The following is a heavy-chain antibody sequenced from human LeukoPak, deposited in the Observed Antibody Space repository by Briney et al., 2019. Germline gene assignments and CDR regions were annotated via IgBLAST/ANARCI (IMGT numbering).Heavy chain of an antibody. CDR1: GGSISSYY. D-gene: IGHD1-14*01. V-gene: IGHV4-59*06. Sequence: PSETLSLTCTVSGGSISSYYWSWIRQPAGKGLEWIGYIYYSGSTYYNPSLRSRVTISVDTSKNQFSLKLSSVTAADTAVYYCARGEPSPTRYYYYYYDMDVWGQGTTVTVSS. J-gene: IGHJ6*02. CDR2: IYYSGST. CDR3: ARGEPSPTRYYYYYYDMDV.